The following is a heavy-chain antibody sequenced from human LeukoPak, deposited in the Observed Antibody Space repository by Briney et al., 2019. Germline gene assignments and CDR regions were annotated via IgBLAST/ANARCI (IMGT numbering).Heavy chain of an antibody. D-gene: IGHD2-8*01. J-gene: IGHJ2*01. CDR3: ARDRDGYWYFDL. CDR2: INWNGGST. Sequence: PGGSLRLSCAASGFTFDDYGMGWVRQAPGKGLEWVSGINWNGGSTGYADSVKGRFTISRDNAKNSLYLQMNSLRAEDTALYYCARDRDGYWYFDLWGRGTLVTVSS. V-gene: IGHV3-20*04. CDR1: GFTFDDYG.